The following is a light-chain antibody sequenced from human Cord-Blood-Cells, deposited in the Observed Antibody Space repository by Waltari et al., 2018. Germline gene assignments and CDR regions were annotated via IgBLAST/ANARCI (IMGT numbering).Light chain of an antibody. Sequence: QSVLTQPPSVSGAPGQRVTISCTGSSSNIGAGYDVHWYQQLPGTAPKLLIYGKNTRPSGVPDRFSGSKPGTSAPLAITGLQAEEEADYYCQAYDSSLSCYVFGTGTKVTVL. V-gene: IGLV1-40*01. CDR2: GKN. CDR1: SSNIGAGYD. J-gene: IGLJ1*01. CDR3: QAYDSSLSCYV.